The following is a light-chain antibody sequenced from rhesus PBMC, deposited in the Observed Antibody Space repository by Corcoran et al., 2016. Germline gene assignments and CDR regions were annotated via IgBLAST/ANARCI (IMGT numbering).Light chain of an antibody. CDR1: QSVGCT. J-gene: IGKJ3*01. CDR3: QKYSDWPFT. Sequence: ETVMMQSPATLSLSPGERATLSCRAGQSVGCTLAWYQQKLGKAPRPLIYYTSNRATGIPDRFSGSGSGTEFNLTISSLEPEDFGVYYCQKYSDWPFTFGPGTRLDI. V-gene: IGKV3-42*02. CDR2: YTS.